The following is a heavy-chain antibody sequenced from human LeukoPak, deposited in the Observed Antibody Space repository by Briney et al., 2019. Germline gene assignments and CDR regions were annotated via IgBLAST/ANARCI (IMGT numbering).Heavy chain of an antibody. V-gene: IGHV3-23*01. CDR1: GFTFSTSA. CDR2: IGGSGDTT. CDR3: AKGKSLPHYYYYGMDV. J-gene: IGHJ6*02. Sequence: PGGSLRLSCAASGFTFSTSAMNWVRQAPGKGLEWVSDIGGSGDTTYYADSVRGRFTISRDNFKNTLYLQMNSLTAEDTAIYYCAKGKSLPHYYYYGMDVWGQGTTVTASS.